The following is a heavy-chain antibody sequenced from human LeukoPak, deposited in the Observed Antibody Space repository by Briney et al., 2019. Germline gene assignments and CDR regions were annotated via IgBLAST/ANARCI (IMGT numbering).Heavy chain of an antibody. CDR2: TIPIFGTA. D-gene: IGHD2-21*01. CDR3: AVAATPPDYYYYYGMDV. CDR1: GGTFSSYA. Sequence: SVKVSCKASGGTFSSYAISWVRQAPGQGLEWMGGTIPIFGTANYAQKFQGRVTITADESTSTAYMELSSLRSEDTAVYYCAVAATPPDYYYYYGMDVWGQGTTVTVSS. J-gene: IGHJ6*02. V-gene: IGHV1-69*13.